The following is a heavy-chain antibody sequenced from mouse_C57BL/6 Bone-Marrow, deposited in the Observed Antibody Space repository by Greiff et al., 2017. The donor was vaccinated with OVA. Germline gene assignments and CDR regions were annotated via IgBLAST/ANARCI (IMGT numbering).Heavy chain of an antibody. Sequence: VHVKQSGAELVKPGASVKLSCTASGFNIKDYYMHWVKQRTEQGLEWIGRIDPEDGETKYAPKFQGKATITADTSSNTAYLQLSSLTSEDTAVYYCACYYGSSYGFAYWGQGTLVTVSA. CDR2: IDPEDGET. CDR1: GFNIKDYY. V-gene: IGHV14-2*01. D-gene: IGHD1-1*01. CDR3: ACYYGSSYGFAY. J-gene: IGHJ3*01.